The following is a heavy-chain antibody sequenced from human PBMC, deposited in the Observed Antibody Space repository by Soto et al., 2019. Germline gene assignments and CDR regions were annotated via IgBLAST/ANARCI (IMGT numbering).Heavy chain of an antibody. CDR1: GGSISSGDYH. CDR3: ARRPNYDFLSGYSFDY. J-gene: IGHJ4*02. Sequence: SETLSLTCTVSGGSISSGDYHWSWIRQPPGKGLEWIGDIYASGSTYYTPSLKSRVTISPDTSKNQFSLKLSSVTAADTAVYYCARRPNYDFLSGYSFDYWGQGTLVTVT. V-gene: IGHV4-30-4*01. CDR2: IYASGST. D-gene: IGHD3-3*01.